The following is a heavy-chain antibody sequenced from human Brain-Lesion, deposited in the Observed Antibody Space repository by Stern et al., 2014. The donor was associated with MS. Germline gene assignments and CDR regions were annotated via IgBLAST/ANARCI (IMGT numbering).Heavy chain of an antibody. CDR3: ARGRVVPGFQYYATDV. Sequence: VQLVESGPGLVKPSQTLSLSCTVSGGSISSGGYYWSWIRQPAGKGLEWIGRIFNSGSTSYNPSLQSRVTLSNDTSKNQFSLRLNSMTAADTAVYYCARGRVVPGFQYYATDVWGQGTTVIVSS. D-gene: IGHD2-2*01. V-gene: IGHV4-61*02. CDR2: IFNSGST. CDR1: GGSISSGGYY. J-gene: IGHJ6*02.